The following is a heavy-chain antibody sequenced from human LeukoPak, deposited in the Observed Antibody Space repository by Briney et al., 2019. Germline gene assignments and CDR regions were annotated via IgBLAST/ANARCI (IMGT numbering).Heavy chain of an antibody. CDR2: IIPMLGTV. CDR3: ARDQKVGATPYFGMDV. J-gene: IGHJ6*02. CDR1: GGTFSSYA. Sequence: ASVEVSCKASGGTFSSYAINWVRQAPGQGLEWMGRIIPMLGTVNYAQKFQGRVTIIADKFTSTAYMELSSLRSEDTAMYYCARDQKVGATPYFGMDVWGQGTTVTVSS. D-gene: IGHD1-26*01. V-gene: IGHV1-69*04.